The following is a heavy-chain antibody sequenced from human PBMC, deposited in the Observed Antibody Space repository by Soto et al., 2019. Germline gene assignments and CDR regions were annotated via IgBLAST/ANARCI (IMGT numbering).Heavy chain of an antibody. J-gene: IGHJ3*02. CDR3: AREYSSIWEPYLLYAFDI. Sequence: QVQLQESGPGLVKPSQTLSLPCTVSGGSISSGGYYWSWIRQHPGKGLEWIGYIYYSRSTYYNPSLKSRVTISVDTSKNQFSLKLSSVTAADTAVYYYAREYSSIWEPYLLYAFDIWGQGTMVTASS. CDR1: GGSISSGGYY. V-gene: IGHV4-31*03. D-gene: IGHD6-13*01. CDR2: IYYSRST.